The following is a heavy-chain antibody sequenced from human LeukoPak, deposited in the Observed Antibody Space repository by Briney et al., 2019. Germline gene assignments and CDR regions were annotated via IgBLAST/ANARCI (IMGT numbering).Heavy chain of an antibody. D-gene: IGHD4-17*01. Sequence: GGSLRLSCAASGFTVSSNYMSWVRRAPGKGLEWVSVVYSGGSTYYADSVKGRFTISRDNSKNTLYLQMNSLRAEDTAVYYCARDWTYGDTHRGGYGMDVWGQGTTVTVSS. J-gene: IGHJ6*02. CDR3: ARDWTYGDTHRGGYGMDV. CDR2: VYSGGST. V-gene: IGHV3-66*01. CDR1: GFTVSSNY.